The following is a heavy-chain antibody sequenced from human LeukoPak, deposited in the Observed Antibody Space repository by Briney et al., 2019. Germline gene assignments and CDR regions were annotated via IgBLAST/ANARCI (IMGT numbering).Heavy chain of an antibody. J-gene: IGHJ3*02. CDR2: MDASGTTV. D-gene: IGHD1-26*01. CDR3: ARDGTFDI. V-gene: IGHV3-11*04. CDR1: GFTFSGYS. Sequence: GGSLRLSCAASGFTFSGYSMSWIRQAPGKGLEWVSCMDASGTTVLYADSVKGRFTISRDNAKNSLSLQMNSLRADDTALYYCARDGTFDIWGQGTMVTVSS.